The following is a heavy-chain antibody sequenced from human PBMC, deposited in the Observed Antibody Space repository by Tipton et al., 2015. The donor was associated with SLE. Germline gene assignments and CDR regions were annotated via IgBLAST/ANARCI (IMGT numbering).Heavy chain of an antibody. V-gene: IGHV4-59*11. D-gene: IGHD4-11*01. CDR3: ARSTVFSPLD. CDR2: ISYTGNS. J-gene: IGHJ4*02. CDR1: GASISSHY. Sequence: LRLSCTVSGASISSHYWTWIRQPPGKGLEWIGYISYTGNSNYNPSLKSRVTTSVDTTKNQFSLKVSSVTAADTAVYYCARSTVFSPLDWGQGTLVTVSS.